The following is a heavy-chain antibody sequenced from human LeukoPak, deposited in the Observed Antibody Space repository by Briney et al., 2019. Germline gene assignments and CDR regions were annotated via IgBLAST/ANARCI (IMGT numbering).Heavy chain of an antibody. Sequence: GVLRLSCAASGFTFSDYYMSWIRQAPGKGLEWVSYISSSGSTIYYADSVKGRFTISRDNAKNSLYLQMNSLRAEDTAVYYCARDSNAYYDYVWGSYRHFDYWGQGTLVTVSS. CDR2: ISSSGSTI. CDR3: ARDSNAYYDYVWGSYRHFDY. CDR1: GFTFSDYY. D-gene: IGHD3-16*02. J-gene: IGHJ4*02. V-gene: IGHV3-11*01.